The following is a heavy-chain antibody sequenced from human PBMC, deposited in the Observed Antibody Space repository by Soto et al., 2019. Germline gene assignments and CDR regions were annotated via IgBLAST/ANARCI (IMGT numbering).Heavy chain of an antibody. Sequence: SVKVSCKASGGTFSSYAISWVRQAPGQGLEWMGGIIPIFGTANYAQKFQGRVTITADESTSTAYMELSSLRSEDTAVYYCARDRNIVVVPAASDAFDIWGQGTMVTVS. V-gene: IGHV1-69*13. CDR3: ARDRNIVVVPAASDAFDI. CDR2: IIPIFGTA. D-gene: IGHD2-2*01. CDR1: GGTFSSYA. J-gene: IGHJ3*02.